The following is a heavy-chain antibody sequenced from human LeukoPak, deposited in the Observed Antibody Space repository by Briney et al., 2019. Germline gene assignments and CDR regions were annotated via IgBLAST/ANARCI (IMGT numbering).Heavy chain of an antibody. CDR1: GYTFSAYD. J-gene: IGHJ4*02. D-gene: IGHD3-22*01. Sequence: ASVKVSCTASGYTFSAYDINWVRQATGHGLEWMGWMNPNSDNTGFAQKFQGRVTMTRDTSINTAYMELSNLRSEDTAVYYCARVSQTPAYYYTSGYYYHGYWGQGTRVTVSS. CDR3: ARVSQTPAYYYTSGYYYHGY. V-gene: IGHV1-8*01. CDR2: MNPNSDNT.